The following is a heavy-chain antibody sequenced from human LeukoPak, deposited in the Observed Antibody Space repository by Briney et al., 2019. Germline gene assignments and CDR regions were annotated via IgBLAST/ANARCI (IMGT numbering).Heavy chain of an antibody. CDR2: ISGSGGST. Sequence: PGGSLRLSCAASGFTFSSYAMSWVRQAPGKGLEWVSAISGSGGSTYYADSVKGRFTISRDNSKNTLYLQMNSLRAEGTAVYYCAKDQRFLEWLLWYWGQGTLVTVSS. D-gene: IGHD3-3*01. V-gene: IGHV3-23*01. CDR3: AKDQRFLEWLLWY. CDR1: GFTFSSYA. J-gene: IGHJ4*02.